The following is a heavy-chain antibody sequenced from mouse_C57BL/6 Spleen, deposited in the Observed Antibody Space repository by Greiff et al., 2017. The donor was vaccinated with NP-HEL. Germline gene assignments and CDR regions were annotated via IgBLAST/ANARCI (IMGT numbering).Heavy chain of an antibody. J-gene: IGHJ1*03. Sequence: EVQLQQSGPELVKPGASVKIPCKASGYTFTDYNMDWVKQSHGKSLEWIGDINPNNGGTNYNQKFKGKATLTVDKSSSTAYMELRSLTSEDTAVYYCARGGGLRRYCDVWGTGTTVTVSS. D-gene: IGHD2-4*01. CDR3: ARGGGLRRYCDV. CDR2: INPNNGGT. CDR1: GYTFTDYN. V-gene: IGHV1-18*01.